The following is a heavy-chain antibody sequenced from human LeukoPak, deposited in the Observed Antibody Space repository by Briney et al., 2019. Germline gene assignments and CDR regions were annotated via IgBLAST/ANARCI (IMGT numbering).Heavy chain of an antibody. CDR2: INPNSGGT. D-gene: IGHD2-8*01. J-gene: IGHJ4*02. Sequence: GASVKVSCKASGYTFTGCYMHWVRQAPAQGLEWMGWINPNSGGTNYAQKFQGRVTMTRDTSISTAYMELSRLRSDDTAVYYCARAEDIVLMVYAPFFDYWGQGTLVTVSS. CDR3: ARAEDIVLMVYAPFFDY. V-gene: IGHV1-2*02. CDR1: GYTFTGCY.